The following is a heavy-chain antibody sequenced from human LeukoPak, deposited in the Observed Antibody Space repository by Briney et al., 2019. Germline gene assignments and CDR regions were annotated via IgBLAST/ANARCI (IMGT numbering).Heavy chain of an antibody. V-gene: IGHV3-30*18. CDR3: AKSLYNFWSGYTRTPEGY. J-gene: IGHJ4*02. CDR1: GFSFSSYG. D-gene: IGHD3-3*01. CDR2: ISYDGSDR. Sequence: PGGSLRLSCAASGFSFSSYGMHWVRQAPGKRLEWVAVISYDGSDRYYADSVKGRFTISRDNSKNTLCLQMNSLRAEDTAVYYCAKSLYNFWSGYTRTPEGYWGQGTLVTVSS.